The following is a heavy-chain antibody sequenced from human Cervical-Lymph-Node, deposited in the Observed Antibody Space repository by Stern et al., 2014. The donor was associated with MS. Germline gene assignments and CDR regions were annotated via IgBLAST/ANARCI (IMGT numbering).Heavy chain of an antibody. CDR3: ARMWAVQGPRGNLPGYFQH. J-gene: IGHJ1*01. D-gene: IGHD3-10*01. V-gene: IGHV5-51*01. Sequence: VQLVQSGAEVKKPGESLKISCKGSGYTFTNYWIGWVRQMPGKGLEWMGLIYPGDSDTRYSPSFQGQVTISADQTITTAYLQWSSLKASDTAIYYWARMWAVQGPRGNLPGYFQHWGQGTLVTVSS. CDR1: GYTFTNYW. CDR2: IYPGDSDT.